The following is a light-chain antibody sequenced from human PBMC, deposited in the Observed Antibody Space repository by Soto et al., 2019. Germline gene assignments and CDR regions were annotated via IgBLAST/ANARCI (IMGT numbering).Light chain of an antibody. CDR2: EVS. V-gene: IGLV2-14*01. Sequence: QSALTQPASVSGSPGQSITISCTGTSSDVGTYKYVSWYQQHPGKAPKLMIFEVSNRPSGVSNRFSGSKSGNTASLTISGLLAEDEADYYCTSYTIKTTYVFGTGTKVTVL. J-gene: IGLJ1*01. CDR3: TSYTIKTTYV. CDR1: SSDVGTYKY.